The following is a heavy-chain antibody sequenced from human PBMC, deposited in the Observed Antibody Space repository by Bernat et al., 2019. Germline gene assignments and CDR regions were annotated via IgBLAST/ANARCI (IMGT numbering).Heavy chain of an antibody. J-gene: IGHJ3*01. CDR2: INPSGGST. V-gene: IGHV1-46*01. CDR1: GYTFTSYY. D-gene: IGHD1-1*01. Sequence: QVQLVQSGAEVKKPGASVKVSCKASGYTFTSYYMHWVRQAPGQGLEWMGIINPSGGSTSYAQKFQGRVTMTRDTSTSTVYMELSSLRSEDTAVYYCARGHFNPPHRNDIAAGPDGFGFLGQGTMVTVSS. CDR3: ARGHFNPPHRNDIAAGPDGFGF.